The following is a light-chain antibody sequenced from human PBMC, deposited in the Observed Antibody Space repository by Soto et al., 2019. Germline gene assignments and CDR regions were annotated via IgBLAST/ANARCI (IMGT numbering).Light chain of an antibody. CDR1: SSNIGSNT. CDR3: AVWDDSLSGWV. V-gene: IGLV1-44*01. Sequence: QSVLTQPPSASGTPGQRVTISCSGSSSNIGSNTVNWYQQLPGTAPRLLIYSNNQRPSGVPDRFSGSKSGTSASLAISGLQSEDEAEYDCAVWDDSLSGWVFGGGTKVTVL. CDR2: SNN. J-gene: IGLJ3*02.